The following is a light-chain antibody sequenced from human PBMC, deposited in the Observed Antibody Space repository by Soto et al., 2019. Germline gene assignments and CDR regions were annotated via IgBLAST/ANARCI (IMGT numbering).Light chain of an antibody. V-gene: IGLV2-14*03. CDR2: DVY. Sequence: QSALTQPASVSGSPGQSIAISWTGTSSDVGAYDYVSWYQQHPGKAPKVIISDVYNRPSGVSNRFSGSKSGNTASLTISGLQAEDEADYYCGSYTTSGSVVFGGGTKLTVL. CDR1: SSDVGAYDY. J-gene: IGLJ2*01. CDR3: GSYTTSGSVV.